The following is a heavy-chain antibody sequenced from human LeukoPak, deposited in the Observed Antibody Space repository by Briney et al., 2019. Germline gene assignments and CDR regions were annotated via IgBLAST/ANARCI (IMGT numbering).Heavy chain of an antibody. CDR1: GFTFSNTW. CDR2: IRSKADGGTA. V-gene: IGHV3-15*01. CDR3: TTGGRDF. Sequence: GGSLRLSCAAPGFTFSNTWMSWVRQAPGKGLEWVGRIRSKADGGTAHYGTPVKGGFTISRDDSKDTLYLQMNSLKDEDTGVYYCTTGGRDFWGQGTLVTVSS. J-gene: IGHJ4*02.